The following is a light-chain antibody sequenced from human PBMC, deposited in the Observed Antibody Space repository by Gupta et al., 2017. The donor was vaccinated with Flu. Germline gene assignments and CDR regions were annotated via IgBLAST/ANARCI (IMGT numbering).Light chain of an antibody. J-gene: IGKJ1*01. Sequence: DIQMTQSPSTLSASVGDRVTITCRPSQSISIWLLWYQQKPGKAPKLLIYKASSLESGVPSRFSGSVSGTEFTLTISILQPDDFATYYCQQYNSYWTFGQGTKVEIK. V-gene: IGKV1-5*03. CDR3: QQYNSYWT. CDR2: KAS. CDR1: QSISIW.